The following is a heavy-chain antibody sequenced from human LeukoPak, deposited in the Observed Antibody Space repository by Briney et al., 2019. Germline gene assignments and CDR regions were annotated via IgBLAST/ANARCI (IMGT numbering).Heavy chain of an antibody. CDR3: ARDLTDSSGYYFIPDYAFDI. CDR2: ISSSSSTI. J-gene: IGHJ3*02. Sequence: GGSLRLSCAASGFTLSSYSMNWVRQAPGKGLEWVSYISSSSSTIYYADSVKGRFTISRDNAKNSLYLQMNSLRAEDTAVYYCARDLTDSSGYYFIPDYAFDIWGQGTMVTVSS. D-gene: IGHD3-22*01. CDR1: GFTLSSYS. V-gene: IGHV3-48*01.